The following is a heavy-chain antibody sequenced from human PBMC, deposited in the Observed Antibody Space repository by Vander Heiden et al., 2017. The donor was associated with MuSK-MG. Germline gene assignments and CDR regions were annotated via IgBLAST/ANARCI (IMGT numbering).Heavy chain of an antibody. J-gene: IGHJ3*02. CDR1: GGSFSGYY. CDR2: INHSGST. Sequence: QVQLQQWGAGLLKPPETLSLTCAVYGGSFSGYYWSWIRQPPGKGLEWIGEINHSGSTNYNPSLKSRVTISVDTSKNQFSLKLSSVTAADTAVYYCASPDGTGDDAFDIWGQGTMVTVSS. V-gene: IGHV4-34*01. CDR3: ASPDGTGDDAFDI. D-gene: IGHD7-27*01.